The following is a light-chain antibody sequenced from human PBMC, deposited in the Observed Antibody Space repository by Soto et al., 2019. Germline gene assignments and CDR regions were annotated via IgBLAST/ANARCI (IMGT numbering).Light chain of an antibody. J-gene: IGLJ1*01. CDR2: AVR. CDR3: SSYTGTNNFGV. V-gene: IGLV2-8*01. CDR1: SSNVGGHNY. Sequence: QSALTQPPSASGSPGQSFTISCTGSSSNVGGHNYVSWYQQHPGKAPKLVIYAVRKRPSGVPDRFSGSKSGNTASLTVSGLQAEDEADYYCSSYTGTNNFGVFGPGTKLTVL.